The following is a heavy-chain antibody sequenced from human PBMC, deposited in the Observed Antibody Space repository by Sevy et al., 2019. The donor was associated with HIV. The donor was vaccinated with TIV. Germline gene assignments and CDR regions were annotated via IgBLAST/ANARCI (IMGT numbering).Heavy chain of an antibody. CDR1: GFTFSDHY. D-gene: IGHD6-13*01. Sequence: GGSLRLSCAASGFTFSDHYMEWVRQAPGKGLEWVGRIRNKADSYTTDSASSVKARFTISRDDSKNSLYLLMNSLKTEDTAVYYCATHAGIAAAGRVFDYWGQGTLVTVSS. V-gene: IGHV3-72*01. CDR2: IRNKADSYTT. J-gene: IGHJ4*02. CDR3: ATHAGIAAAGRVFDY.